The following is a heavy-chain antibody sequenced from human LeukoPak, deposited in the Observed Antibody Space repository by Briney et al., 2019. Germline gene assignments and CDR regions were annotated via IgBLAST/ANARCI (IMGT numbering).Heavy chain of an antibody. CDR3: ARGRPLRAFDI. CDR1: GFTFSSYA. J-gene: IGHJ3*02. CDR2: VNHSGST. Sequence: GSLRLSCAASGFTFSSYAMSWIRQPPGKGLEWIGEVNHSGSTNYNPSLKSRVTISVDTSKNQFSLKLSSVTAADTAVYYCARGRPLRAFDIWGQGTMVTVSS. V-gene: IGHV4-34*01.